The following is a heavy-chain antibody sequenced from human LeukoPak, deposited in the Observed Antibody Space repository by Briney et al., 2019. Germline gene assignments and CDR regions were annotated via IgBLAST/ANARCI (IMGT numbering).Heavy chain of an antibody. CDR1: GLSISPYY. D-gene: IGHD5-18*01. Sequence: SETLSLTCTVSGLSISPYYWSWLRQSPGKGLEWIGYIFYSGRTSYNPSLKSRVTISIDTSTNQFSLILKSVTAADTAVYYCARAGGGNTAMDLDYWGQGTLVTVSS. CDR3: ARAGGGNTAMDLDY. CDR2: IFYSGRT. J-gene: IGHJ4*02. V-gene: IGHV4-59*01.